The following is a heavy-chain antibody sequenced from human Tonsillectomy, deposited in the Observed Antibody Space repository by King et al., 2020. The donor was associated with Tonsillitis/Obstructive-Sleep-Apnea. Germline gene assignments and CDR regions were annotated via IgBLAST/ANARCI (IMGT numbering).Heavy chain of an antibody. CDR3: AHSPLLRCLQRAYYFDY. Sequence: TLKESGPTLVKPTQTLTLTCTFSGFSLTSTGVGLGWIRQPPGKALEWLALIYWDDDRRYSPSLKSRLTITKDTSKNQVVLTMTNVDPVDTATYYCAHSPLLRCLQRAYYFDYWGQGTLVSVSS. J-gene: IGHJ4*02. V-gene: IGHV2-5*02. CDR1: GFSLTSTGVG. CDR2: IYWDDDR. D-gene: IGHD3-3*01.